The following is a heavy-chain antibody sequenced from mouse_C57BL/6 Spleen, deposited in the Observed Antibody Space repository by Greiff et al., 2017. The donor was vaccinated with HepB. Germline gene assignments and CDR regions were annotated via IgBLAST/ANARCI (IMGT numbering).Heavy chain of an antibody. V-gene: IGHV1-54*01. CDR1: GYAFTNYL. CDR2: INPGSGGT. Sequence: VHLVESGAELVRPGTSVKVSCKASGYAFTNYLIEWVKQRTGQGLEWIGVINPGSGGTNYNEKFKGKATLTADKSSSTAYMQLSSLTSEDSAVYFCARSQRGAMDYWGQGTSVTVSS. CDR3: ARSQRGAMDY. J-gene: IGHJ4*01.